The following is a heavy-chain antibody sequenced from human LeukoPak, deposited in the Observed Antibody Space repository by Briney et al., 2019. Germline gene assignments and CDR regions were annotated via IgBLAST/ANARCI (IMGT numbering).Heavy chain of an antibody. V-gene: IGHV3-13*05. D-gene: IGHD3-9*01. CDR3: ARDVPDILTGSGAFDI. CDR2: IGTAGDP. CDR1: GFTFSSYD. J-gene: IGHJ3*02. Sequence: GGSLRLSCAASGFTFSSYDMHWVRQATGKGLEWVSAIGTAGDPYYPGSVKGRFTISRENAKNSLYLQMNSLRAGDTAVYYCARDVPDILTGSGAFDIWGQGTMVTVSS.